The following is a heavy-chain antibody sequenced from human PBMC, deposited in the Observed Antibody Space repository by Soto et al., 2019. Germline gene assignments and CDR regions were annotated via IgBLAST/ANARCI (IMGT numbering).Heavy chain of an antibody. CDR3: AKDRGQTTVTTVDY. V-gene: IGHV3-23*01. D-gene: IGHD4-17*01. CDR1: GFTFSSYA. CDR2: ISGSADST. J-gene: IGHJ4*02. Sequence: EGQLLESGGGLVQPGGSLRLSCAASGFTFSSYAMSWVRQAPGKGLEWVSVISGSADSTYNADSVKGRFTISRDNSKSTLYLQMNSLRAEDTAVYYCAKDRGQTTVTTVDYWGQGTLVTVSS.